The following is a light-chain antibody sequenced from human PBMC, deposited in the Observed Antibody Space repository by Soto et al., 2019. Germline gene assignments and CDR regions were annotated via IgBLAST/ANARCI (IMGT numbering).Light chain of an antibody. J-gene: IGKJ3*01. Sequence: DIQMTQSPSSLSASVGDRVTITCQASQDISNYLNWYQQKPGKAPKLLIYDASNLETGVPSRFSGSGSGKDFTFTISSLQPEDIATYYCKQYDNLLFTFGPGTKVDIK. CDR1: QDISNY. CDR3: KQYDNLLFT. CDR2: DAS. V-gene: IGKV1-33*01.